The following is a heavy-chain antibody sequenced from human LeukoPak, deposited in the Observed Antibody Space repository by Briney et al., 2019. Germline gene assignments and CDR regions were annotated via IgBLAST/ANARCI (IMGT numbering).Heavy chain of an antibody. Sequence: SETLSLTCAVSGGSISSGGYSWSWIRQPPGKGLERIGYIYHSGSTYYNPSLKSRVTISVDRSKNQFSLKLSSVTAADTAVYYCASRGGSGSSGNWFDPWGQGTLVTVSS. D-gene: IGHD3-10*01. CDR1: GGSISSGGYS. J-gene: IGHJ5*02. V-gene: IGHV4-30-2*01. CDR3: ASRGGSGSSGNWFDP. CDR2: IYHSGST.